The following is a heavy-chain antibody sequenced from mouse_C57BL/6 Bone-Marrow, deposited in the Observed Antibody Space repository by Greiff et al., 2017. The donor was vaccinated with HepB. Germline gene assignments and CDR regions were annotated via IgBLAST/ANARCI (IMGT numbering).Heavy chain of an antibody. J-gene: IGHJ2*01. D-gene: IGHD3-2*02. Sequence: VMLVESGAELVKPGASVKISCKASGYAFSSYWMNWVKQRPGKGLEWIGQIYPGDGDTNYNGKFKGKATLTADKSSSTAYMQLSSLTSEDSAVYFCARREQLRLLGYWGQGTTLTVSS. CDR2: IYPGDGDT. CDR1: GYAFSSYW. V-gene: IGHV1-80*01. CDR3: ARREQLRLLGY.